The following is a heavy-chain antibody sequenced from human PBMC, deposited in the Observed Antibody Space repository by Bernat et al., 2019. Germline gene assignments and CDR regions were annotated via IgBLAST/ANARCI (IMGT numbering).Heavy chain of an antibody. CDR1: GYTFTSYY. CDR3: ARVSGCSSNRYYQYKH. J-gene: IGHJ1*01. V-gene: IGHV1-46*03. CDR2: INPSGGST. D-gene: IGHD2-2*01. Sequence: LVQSGAEVKKPGASVKVSCKASGYTFTSYYMHWVRQAPGQGLEWMGIINPSGGSTSYAQKFQGRVTMTRDTSTSTVYMELSNLRSEDTAVYYCARVSGCSSNRYYQYKHWGQCTLVTVSS.